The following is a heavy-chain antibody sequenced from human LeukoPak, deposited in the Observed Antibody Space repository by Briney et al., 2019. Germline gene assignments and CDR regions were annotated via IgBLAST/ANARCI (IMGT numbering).Heavy chain of an antibody. CDR2: IYYSGST. CDR1: GGSISSYY. D-gene: IGHD3-22*01. V-gene: IGHV4-59*08. J-gene: IGHJ3*02. CDR3: ARHWGDMIVVVSDAFDI. Sequence: SETLSLTCTVSGGSISSYYWSWIRQPPGKGLEWIGYIYYSGSTNYNPSLKSRVTISVDTSKNRFSLKLSSVTAADTAVYYCARHWGDMIVVVSDAFDIWGQGTMVTVSS.